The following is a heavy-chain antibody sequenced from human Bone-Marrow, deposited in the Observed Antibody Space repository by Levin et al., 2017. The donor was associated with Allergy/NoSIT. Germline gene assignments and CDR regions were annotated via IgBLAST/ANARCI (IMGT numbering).Heavy chain of an antibody. CDR3: ARDPGIAVAGLDY. V-gene: IGHV3-30*04. Sequence: GGSLRLSCAASGFTFSSYAMHWVRQAPGKGLEWVAVISYDGSNKYYADSVKGRFTISRDNSKNTLYLQMNSLRAEDTAVYYCARDPGIAVAGLDYWGQGTLVTVSS. CDR2: ISYDGSNK. J-gene: IGHJ4*02. D-gene: IGHD6-19*01. CDR1: GFTFSSYA.